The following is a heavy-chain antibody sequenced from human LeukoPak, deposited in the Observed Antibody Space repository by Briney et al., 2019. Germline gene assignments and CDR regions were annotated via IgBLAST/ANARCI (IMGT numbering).Heavy chain of an antibody. CDR1: GGSISSSSYY. V-gene: IGHV3-7*01. J-gene: IGHJ4*02. Sequence: ETLSLTCTVSGGSISSSSYYWGWVRQAPGKGLEWVANIKQDGSEKNYVDSVKGRFTISRDNAKNSSYLQMNSLRVEDTAVYYCARGYPSVVRGVIEYWGQGTLVTVFS. CDR3: ARGYPSVVRGVIEY. D-gene: IGHD3-10*01. CDR2: IKQDGSEK.